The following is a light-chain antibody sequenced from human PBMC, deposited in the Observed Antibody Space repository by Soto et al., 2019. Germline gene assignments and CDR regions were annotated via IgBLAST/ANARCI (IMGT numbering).Light chain of an antibody. Sequence: QSALTQPRSVSGSPGQSLTISCTGTSSDVGGYNYVSWYQQHPGKVPKLKIYDVTKRPSGVPDRFSGSKSGNTASLTISGLQSEDEADYYCCSHAGSYTYVFGTGTKVTVL. CDR1: SSDVGGYNY. CDR3: CSHAGSYTYV. J-gene: IGLJ1*01. V-gene: IGLV2-11*01. CDR2: DVT.